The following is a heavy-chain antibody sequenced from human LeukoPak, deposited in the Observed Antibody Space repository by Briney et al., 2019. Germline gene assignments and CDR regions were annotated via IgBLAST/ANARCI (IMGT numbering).Heavy chain of an antibody. V-gene: IGHV3-23*01. CDR3: AKASSPYSGSYF. CDR1: GFTFSSYA. CDR2: ISGSGGST. D-gene: IGHD1-26*01. Sequence: GSLRLPCAASGFTFSSYAMSWVRQAPGKGLEWVSAISGSGGSTCYADSVKGRFTISRDNSKNTLYLQMNSLRAEDTAVYYCAKASSPYSGSYFWGQGTLVTVSS. J-gene: IGHJ4*02.